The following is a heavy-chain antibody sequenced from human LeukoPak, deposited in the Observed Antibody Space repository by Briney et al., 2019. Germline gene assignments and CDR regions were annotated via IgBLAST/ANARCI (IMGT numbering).Heavy chain of an antibody. J-gene: IGHJ6*02. CDR2: ISSSGSTI. CDR1: GFTFSSYE. V-gene: IGHV3-48*03. CDR3: ARDRRGGTNYYGMDV. Sequence: GSLRLSCAASGFTFSSYEMNWVRQAPGKGLEWVSYISSSGSTIYYADSVKGRFTISRDNAKNSLYLQMNSLRAEDTAVYYCARDRRGGTNYYGMDVWGQGTTVTVSS. D-gene: IGHD1-1*01.